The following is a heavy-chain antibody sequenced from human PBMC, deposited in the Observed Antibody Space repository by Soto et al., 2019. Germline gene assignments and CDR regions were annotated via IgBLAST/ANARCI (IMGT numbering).Heavy chain of an antibody. CDR2: INNNSGRK. Sequence: WGSLRLSCAASGFSFISYTMNLCRQAPGKGLEWVSSINNNSGRKYYADSVKGRFTISRDNSKNTLFLQMNSLKAEDTAVYFCAKDGDYEYFDYWGQGNQVTVSS. CDR1: GFSFISYT. J-gene: IGHJ4*02. CDR3: AKDGDYEYFDY. D-gene: IGHD3-22*01. V-gene: IGHV3-23*01.